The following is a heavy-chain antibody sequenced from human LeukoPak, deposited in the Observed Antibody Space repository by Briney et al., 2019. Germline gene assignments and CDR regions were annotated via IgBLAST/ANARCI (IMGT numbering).Heavy chain of an antibody. CDR2: MNPNSGNT. J-gene: IGHJ4*02. CDR3: ARRRSGSSGPPSDH. V-gene: IGHV1-8*01. Sequence: GASVKVSCKASGYTFTSYDINWVRQATGQGLEWMGWMNPNSGNTGYAQRFQGRVNMTRNTPISTAYIELSSLESEDTAVYYCARRRSGSSGPPSDHWGQGTLVTVSS. D-gene: IGHD6-6*01. CDR1: GYTFTSYD.